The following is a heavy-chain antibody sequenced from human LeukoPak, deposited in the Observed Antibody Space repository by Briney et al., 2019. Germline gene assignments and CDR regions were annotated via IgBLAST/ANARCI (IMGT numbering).Heavy chain of an antibody. CDR1: GFTFSSYW. Sequence: GGSLRLSCAASGFTFSSYWMSWVRQAPGKGLEWVANIKQDGSEKYYVDSVKGRFTISRDNAKNSLYLQMNSLRAEDTAVYYCARDLGQYYDTSDNWFDPWGQGTLSPSPQ. CDR3: ARDLGQYYDTSDNWFDP. D-gene: IGHD3-22*01. J-gene: IGHJ5*02. V-gene: IGHV3-7*01. CDR2: IKQDGSEK.